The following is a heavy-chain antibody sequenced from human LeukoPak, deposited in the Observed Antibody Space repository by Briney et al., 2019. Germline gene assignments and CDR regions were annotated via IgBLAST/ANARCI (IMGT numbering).Heavy chain of an antibody. D-gene: IGHD3-10*01. CDR3: ARGIRWGVSAPDI. CDR1: GFRFSTYW. V-gene: IGHV3-7*01. J-gene: IGHJ3*02. CDR2: IEDDGTEK. Sequence: PGGSLRLSCAASGFRFSTYWMSWVRQAPGKGLEWVANIEDDGTEKNYVDSVEGRFTISRDNAKNSLYLEMNSLRAEDTAVYYCARGIRWGVSAPDIWGQGAMVTVSS.